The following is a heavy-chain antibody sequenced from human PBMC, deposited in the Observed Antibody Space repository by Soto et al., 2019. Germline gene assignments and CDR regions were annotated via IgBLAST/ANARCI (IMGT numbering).Heavy chain of an antibody. D-gene: IGHD1-26*01. V-gene: IGHV4-59*08. J-gene: IGHJ4*02. CDR2: IYYSGST. CDR3: ARSYAYFDY. CDR1: GGSISGYD. Sequence: PSETLPLTWTVAGGSISGYDWIWIRQPPGKGLEWIGYIYYSGSTNYNPSLKSRVTISVDTSKNQFSLKLSSVTAADTAVYYCARSYAYFDYWGQGTPVPVSS.